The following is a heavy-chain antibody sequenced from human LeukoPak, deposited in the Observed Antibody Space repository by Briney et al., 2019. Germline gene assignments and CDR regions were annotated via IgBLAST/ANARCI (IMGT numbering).Heavy chain of an antibody. J-gene: IGHJ1*01. CDR1: GVSISSYY. V-gene: IGHV4-59*08. Sequence: PSETLSLTCTVSGVSISSYYWSWIRQPPGKGLEWIGYIYYSGSTNYNPSLKSRVTISVDTSKNQFSLKVTSVTAADTAVYYCARHRDVYNTEYFQHWGQGTLVTVSS. CDR2: IYYSGST. D-gene: IGHD5-24*01. CDR3: ARHRDVYNTEYFQH.